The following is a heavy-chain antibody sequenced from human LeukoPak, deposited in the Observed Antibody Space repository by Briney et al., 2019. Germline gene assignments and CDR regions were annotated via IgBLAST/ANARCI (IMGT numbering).Heavy chain of an antibody. J-gene: IGHJ4*02. V-gene: IGHV4-59*01. Sequence: SETLPLTCPVTGGSISSYYWSWIRQPPGKGLAGIGYIYYSGSTNYNPSLKTRVTISVDTSKNQFSLKLSSVPAAATAVYYCAREAYDSSLFDYWGQGTLVTVSS. D-gene: IGHD3-22*01. CDR3: AREAYDSSLFDY. CDR2: IYYSGST. CDR1: GGSISSYY.